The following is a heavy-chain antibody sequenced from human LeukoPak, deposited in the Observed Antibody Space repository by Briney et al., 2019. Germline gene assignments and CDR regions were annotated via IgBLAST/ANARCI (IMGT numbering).Heavy chain of an antibody. CDR3: ARDLEEYCSSTSCYAGPDAFDI. V-gene: IGHV1-18*04. J-gene: IGHJ3*02. D-gene: IGHD2-2*01. CDR1: GYTFTSYG. CDR2: XXXXXXNT. Sequence: ASVKVSCKASGYTFTSYGISWVRQAPGQGLEWXXXXXXXXXNTNYAQKLQGRVTMTTDTSTSTAYMELRSLRSDDTAVYYCARDLEEYCSSTSCYAGPDAFDIWGQGTMVTVSS.